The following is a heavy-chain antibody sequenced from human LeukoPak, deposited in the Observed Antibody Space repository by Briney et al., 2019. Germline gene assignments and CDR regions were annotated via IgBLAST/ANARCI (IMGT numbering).Heavy chain of an antibody. D-gene: IGHD5-18*01. CDR3: ARSNTAMVNWGAFDI. CDR1: GGSISSYY. Sequence: SETLSLTCTVSGGSISSYYWSWIRQSPGKGLECIGYIHYTGSTNYNPSLKSRVTISVDTSKNQFSLKLSSVTAADTAVYYCARSNTAMVNWGAFDIWGQGTMVTVSS. J-gene: IGHJ3*02. V-gene: IGHV4-59*12. CDR2: IHYTGST.